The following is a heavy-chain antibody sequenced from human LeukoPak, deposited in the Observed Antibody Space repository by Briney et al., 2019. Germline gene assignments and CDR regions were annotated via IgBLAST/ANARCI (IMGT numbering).Heavy chain of an antibody. CDR2: INHSVST. D-gene: IGHD3-22*01. Sequence: SETLSPTCAVYGGTFSGYYWSWIRQPQGKGLEWIGEINHSVSTNYNPSLKSRVTISVDTSKNQFSLKLSSVTAADTAVYYCARALPSRYYYDSSGSRAYYYYMDVWGKGTTVTVSS. J-gene: IGHJ6*03. V-gene: IGHV4-34*01. CDR1: GGTFSGYY. CDR3: ARALPSRYYYDSSGSRAYYYYMDV.